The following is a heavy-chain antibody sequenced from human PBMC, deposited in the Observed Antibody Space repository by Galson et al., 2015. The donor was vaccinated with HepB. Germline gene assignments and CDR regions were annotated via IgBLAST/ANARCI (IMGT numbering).Heavy chain of an antibody. J-gene: IGHJ4*02. Sequence: SLRLSCATSGFIFSNYWMSWVRQAPGKGLEWVANIKQDGSEKYYVDSVKGRFTISRDSAKNSLYLQMNSLRAEDTAVYYCARVPRWSGCDYWGQGTLVTVSS. CDR3: ARVPRWSGCDY. D-gene: IGHD4-23*01. V-gene: IGHV3-7*03. CDR1: GFIFSNYW. CDR2: IKQDGSEK.